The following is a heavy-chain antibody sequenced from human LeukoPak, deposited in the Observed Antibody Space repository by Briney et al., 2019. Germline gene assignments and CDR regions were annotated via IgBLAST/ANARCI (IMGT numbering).Heavy chain of an antibody. V-gene: IGHV1-3*01. CDR3: ARSLKELERFDY. CDR1: GYTFTRYA. CDR2: INAGNGNT. Sequence: GSVTVSCKASGYTFTRYAMHWVRQAPGQRLEWMGWINAGNGNTKYSQKFQGRVTITRDTSASTAYMELSSLRSEDTAVYYCARSLKELERFDYWGQGTLVTVSS. D-gene: IGHD1-1*01. J-gene: IGHJ4*02.